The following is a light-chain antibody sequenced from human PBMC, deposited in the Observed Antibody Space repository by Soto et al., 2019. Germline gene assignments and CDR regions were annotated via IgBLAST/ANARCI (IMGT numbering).Light chain of an antibody. CDR1: QSVSSSY. Sequence: EIVLTQSPGTLSLSPGERATLSCRASQSVSSSYLAWYQQKPDQAPRLLIYGASSRAAGFPDRFSGSGSGTDFTLTISRLEPEDFAVYYCQQYGSSPPLTFGGGTKVEIK. CDR3: QQYGSSPPLT. J-gene: IGKJ4*01. CDR2: GAS. V-gene: IGKV3-20*01.